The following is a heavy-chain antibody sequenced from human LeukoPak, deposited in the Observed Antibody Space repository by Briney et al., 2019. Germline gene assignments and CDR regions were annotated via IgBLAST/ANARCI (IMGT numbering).Heavy chain of an antibody. CDR2: IYYSGST. D-gene: IGHD5-24*01. CDR1: GGSISSYY. CDR3: ARGRRDGYNSFEY. V-gene: IGHV4-59*01. Sequence: PSETLSLTCTVSGGSISSYYWSWIRQPPGKGLEWIGYIYYSGSTNYNPSLKSRVTISVDTSKNQFSLKLSSVTAADTAVYYCARGRRDGYNSFEYWGQGTLVTVSS. J-gene: IGHJ4*02.